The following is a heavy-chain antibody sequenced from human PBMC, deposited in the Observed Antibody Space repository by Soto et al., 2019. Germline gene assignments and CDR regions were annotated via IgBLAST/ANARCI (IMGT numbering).Heavy chain of an antibody. V-gene: IGHV3-7*01. CDR2: IKQDGSEK. J-gene: IGHJ6*03. D-gene: IGHD4-17*01. Sequence: GGSLRLSCAASGFTFSSYWMSWVRQAPGKGLEWVANIKQDGSEKYYVDSVKGRFTISRDNAKNSLYLQMNSLRAEDTAVYYCARVSDYGDYFSTYYYYYMDVWGKGTTVTVSS. CDR3: ARVSDYGDYFSTYYYYYMDV. CDR1: GFTFSSYW.